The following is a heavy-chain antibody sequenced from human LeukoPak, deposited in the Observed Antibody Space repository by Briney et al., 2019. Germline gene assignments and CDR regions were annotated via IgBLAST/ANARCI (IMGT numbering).Heavy chain of an antibody. CDR3: ARGLGYRSDYYYYGMDV. J-gene: IGHJ6*02. CDR1: GFTLTTYN. V-gene: IGHV3-30-3*01. Sequence: GGSLRLSCAASGFTLTTYNMHWVRQAPGKGLEWVAVIPYDGTIKYYADSVKGRFSISRDISNKTVYLQMNSLRPEDTAVYYCARGLGYRSDYYYYGMDVWGQGTTVTAPS. CDR2: IPYDGTIK. D-gene: IGHD5-12*01.